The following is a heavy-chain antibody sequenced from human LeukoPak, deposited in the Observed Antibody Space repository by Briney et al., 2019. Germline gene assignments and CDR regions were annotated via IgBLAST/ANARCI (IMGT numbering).Heavy chain of an antibody. D-gene: IGHD1-14*01. Sequence: ASVKVSSKASGYTFTTYGISWVRQAPGQGLEWMGWISAYNGNTNYAQKFQGRVTMTRDTSISTAYMELSRLRSDDTAVYYCARYKGVSPFDYWGQGTLVTVSS. J-gene: IGHJ4*02. CDR1: GYTFTTYG. V-gene: IGHV1-18*01. CDR2: ISAYNGNT. CDR3: ARYKGVSPFDY.